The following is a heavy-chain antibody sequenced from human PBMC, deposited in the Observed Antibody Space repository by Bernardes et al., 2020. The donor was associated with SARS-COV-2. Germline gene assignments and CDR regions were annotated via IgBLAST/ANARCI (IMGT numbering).Heavy chain of an antibody. D-gene: IGHD2-15*01. CDR2: ISSGGDTI. J-gene: IGHJ4*02. CDR3: ARGWRENSFDY. CDR1: GFIFTTYS. Sequence: GGSLRLSCVGSGFIFTTYSMSWVRQAPGKGLEWLLFISSGGDTIHDADSVRGRFTVSRDDAKNSVYPQMNSLRAEDTAVYYCARGWRENSFDYWGQGALVTVSS. V-gene: IGHV3-48*01.